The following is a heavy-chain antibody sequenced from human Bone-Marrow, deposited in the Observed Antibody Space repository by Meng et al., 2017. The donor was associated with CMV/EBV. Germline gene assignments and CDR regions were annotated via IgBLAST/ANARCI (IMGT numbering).Heavy chain of an antibody. CDR3: ASQAGYDSTWYLI. CDR2: IYYSVTT. D-gene: IGHD6-13*01. Sequence: SETLSLTCTVSGGSISSTSYYWGWIRQPPGNGLEWIGTIYYSVTTYNNPSLKSRVTLAVDTSKNQFSLTLSSVTAADTAVYFCASQAGYDSTWYLIWGQGTLVTVSS. CDR1: GGSISSTSYY. V-gene: IGHV4-39*01. J-gene: IGHJ1*01.